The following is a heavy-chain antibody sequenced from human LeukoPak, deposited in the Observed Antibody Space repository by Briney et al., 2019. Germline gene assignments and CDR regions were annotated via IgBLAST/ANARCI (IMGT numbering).Heavy chain of an antibody. Sequence: GSLLLSCSASGFTFSRYIMNWVRQAPGKRLEWISYISSSSRTIHYADSVKGRSTIYRDNAENSLDLQMNSLRDEDTAVYYCASHYFGSRGSYAEYFQPWGQGALVIVSS. CDR3: ASHYFGSRGSYAEYFQP. D-gene: IGHD3-22*01. CDR1: GFTFSRYI. V-gene: IGHV3-48*02. CDR2: ISSSSRTI. J-gene: IGHJ1*01.